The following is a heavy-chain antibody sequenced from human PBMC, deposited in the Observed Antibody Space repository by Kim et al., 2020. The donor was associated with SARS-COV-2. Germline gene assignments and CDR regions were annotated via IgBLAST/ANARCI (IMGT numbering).Heavy chain of an antibody. J-gene: IGHJ6*02. Sequence: SETLSLTCTVSGGSISSYYWSWIRQPPGKGLEWIGYIYYSGSTNYNPSLKSRVTISVDTSKNQFSLKLSSVTAADTAVYYCARALAPIFGVVIPMGPRYGMDVWGQGTTVTVSS. V-gene: IGHV4-59*13. D-gene: IGHD3-3*01. CDR2: IYYSGST. CDR3: ARALAPIFGVVIPMGPRYGMDV. CDR1: GGSISSYY.